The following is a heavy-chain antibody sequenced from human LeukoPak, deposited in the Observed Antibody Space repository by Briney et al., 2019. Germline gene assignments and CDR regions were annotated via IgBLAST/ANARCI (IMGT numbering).Heavy chain of an antibody. D-gene: IGHD3-22*01. Sequence: PSETLSLTCTVSGGSLSSYYWSWIRQPPGKELEWIGFIYYSGTTKYNPSLRSRVTISLDTSKNQFSLKLNSVTAADTAVYYCARSYDSRGYYYYGMDVWGQGTTVTVSS. CDR1: GGSLSSYY. CDR2: IYYSGTT. V-gene: IGHV4-59*01. CDR3: ARSYDSRGYYYYGMDV. J-gene: IGHJ6*02.